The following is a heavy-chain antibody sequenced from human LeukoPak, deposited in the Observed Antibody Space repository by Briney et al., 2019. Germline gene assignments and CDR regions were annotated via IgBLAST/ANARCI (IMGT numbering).Heavy chain of an antibody. CDR2: MSWNSGSI. CDR3: AKDIADSGYDSGGFDY. J-gene: IGHJ4*02. Sequence: GGSLRLSCAASVFTFDDYAMHWVRRAPGKGLEGVSGMSWNSGSIGYADSLKGRFTISSENAKNYLYLQMNSLRAEAMALYYCAKDIADSGYDSGGFDYWGQGTLVTVSS. D-gene: IGHD5-12*01. V-gene: IGHV3-9*03. CDR1: VFTFDDYA.